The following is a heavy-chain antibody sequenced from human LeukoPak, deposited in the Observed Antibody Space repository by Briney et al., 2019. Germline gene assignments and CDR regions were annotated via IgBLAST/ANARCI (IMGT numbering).Heavy chain of an antibody. CDR2: INPSGGST. J-gene: IGHJ4*02. V-gene: IGHV1-46*01. CDR1: GYTFTSYY. CDR3: ARDLGGSYYLHY. D-gene: IGHD1-26*01. Sequence: GASVKVSCKASGYTFTSYYMHWVRQAPGQGLDWMGIINPSGGSTSYAQKFQGRVTMTRDMSMSTVYRELSSLRSEDTAVYYCARDLGGSYYLHYWGQGTLVTVSS.